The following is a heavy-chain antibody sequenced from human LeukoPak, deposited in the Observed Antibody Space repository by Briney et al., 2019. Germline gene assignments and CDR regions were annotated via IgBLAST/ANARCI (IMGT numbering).Heavy chain of an antibody. CDR1: GGSFSGYY. J-gene: IGHJ5*02. D-gene: IGHD3-9*01. V-gene: IGHV4-34*01. CDR3: ARFRRYFDWLLAANWFDP. CDR2: INHSGST. Sequence: PSETLSLTCAVYGGSFSGYYWSWIRQPPGKGLEWIGEINHSGSTNYNPSLKSRVTISVDTSKNQFSLKLSSVTAADTAVYYCARFRRYFDWLLAANWFDPWGQGTLVTVSS.